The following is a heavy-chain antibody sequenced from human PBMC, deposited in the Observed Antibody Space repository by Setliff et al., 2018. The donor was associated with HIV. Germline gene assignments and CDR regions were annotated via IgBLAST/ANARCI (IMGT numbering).Heavy chain of an antibody. CDR2: MNPNSGNT. Sequence: PPSSVKVSRKASGYTFSSYDINWVRQATGQGLEWMGWMNPNSGNTGYAQKFKGRVTITRDTSISTAYMELNNLKFEDTAVYYCARARRDSYDRGRRSNYYIDVWGKGTTFTVSS. CDR1: GYTFSSYD. V-gene: IGHV1-8*02. CDR3: ARARRDSYDRGRRSNYYIDV. J-gene: IGHJ6*03. D-gene: IGHD3-22*01.